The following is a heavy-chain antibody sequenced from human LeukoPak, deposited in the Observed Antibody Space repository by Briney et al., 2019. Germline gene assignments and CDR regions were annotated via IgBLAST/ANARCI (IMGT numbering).Heavy chain of an antibody. J-gene: IGHJ4*02. V-gene: IGHV3-33*01. Sequence: GGSLRLSCSASGFTFSSYGMHWVRQAPGKGLEWVAVIWNDGSHQYYADSEKGRFTISRDNSRNTVYLQMNRLRVEDTAVYYCARDATEYGHSYFDWWGQGTLVTVS. CDR1: GFTFSSYG. CDR2: IWNDGSHQ. D-gene: IGHD4-17*01. CDR3: ARDATEYGHSYFDW.